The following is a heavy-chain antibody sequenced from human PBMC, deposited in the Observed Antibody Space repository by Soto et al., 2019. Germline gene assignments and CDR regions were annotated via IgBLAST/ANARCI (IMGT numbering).Heavy chain of an antibody. CDR3: TRHRGYSSGYWGQDF. J-gene: IGHJ4*02. CDR2: IVPMFDTT. Sequence: QVQLVQSGTEVKKPGSSVKVSCKASGGAFGSYAINWVRQAPGQGIEWMGDIVPMFDTTNYAQRLQGTVTVTADEFTSTVYLELTRLRSEDTGMYYCTRHRGYSSGYWGQDFWGQGTLVTVSS. V-gene: IGHV1-69*01. CDR1: GGAFGSYA. D-gene: IGHD5-12*01.